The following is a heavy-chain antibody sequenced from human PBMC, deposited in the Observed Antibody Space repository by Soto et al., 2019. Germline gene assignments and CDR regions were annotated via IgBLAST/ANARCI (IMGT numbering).Heavy chain of an antibody. CDR3: ARDSGDWDIFFAFDI. V-gene: IGHV3-33*01. J-gene: IGHJ3*02. CDR2: IWNDGSNV. Sequence: QVQLVESGGGVVQPGRSLRLSCAASGFTFRNYAMHWVRQAPGKGLEWVAVIWNDGSNVYYTDSVKGRFTLSRDNSMNTLILQMNSLRAEDTAVYYCARDSGDWDIFFAFDIWGQGTMVTVSS. CDR1: GFTFRNYA. D-gene: IGHD2-15*01.